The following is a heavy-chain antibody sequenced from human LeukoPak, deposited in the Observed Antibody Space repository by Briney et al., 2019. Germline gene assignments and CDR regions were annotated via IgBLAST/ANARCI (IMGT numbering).Heavy chain of an antibody. D-gene: IGHD5-24*01. Sequence: SETLSLTCAVYGGSFSGYYWSWIRQPPGKGLEWIGEINHSGSTNYNPSLKSRVTISVDTSKNQFSLKLSSVTAADTAVYYCARGVSEMATIYYFDYWGQGTLVTVSS. V-gene: IGHV4-34*01. CDR1: GGSFSGYY. CDR3: ARGVSEMATIYYFDY. J-gene: IGHJ4*02. CDR2: INHSGST.